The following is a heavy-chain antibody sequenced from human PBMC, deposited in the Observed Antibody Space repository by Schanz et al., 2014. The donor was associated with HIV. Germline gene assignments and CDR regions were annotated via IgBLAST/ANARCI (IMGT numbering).Heavy chain of an antibody. CDR1: GFTFGTTW. V-gene: IGHV3-74*01. D-gene: IGHD6-19*01. CDR2: ITPDGSVT. J-gene: IGHJ6*02. CDR3: ARSNIAVSHAMDV. Sequence: DVQLVESGGGLIQPGESLRLSCVASGFTFGTTWMYWVRQGPGKGLTWVSYITPDGSVTYADSVKGRFTISRDNAKSSLYLQMNSLRDEDTAVYYCARSNIAVSHAMDVWGQGTTVTVSS.